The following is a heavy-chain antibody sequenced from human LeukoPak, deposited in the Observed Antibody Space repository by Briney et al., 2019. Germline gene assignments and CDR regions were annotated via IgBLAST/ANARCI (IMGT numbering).Heavy chain of an antibody. CDR2: ISPDGNTT. J-gene: IGHJ4*02. CDR1: GFIFSRYW. D-gene: IGHD3-22*01. V-gene: IGHV3-74*01. Sequence: GGSLRLSCAASGFIFSRYWMHWVRQAPGKGLVWVSRISPDGNTTIYADSVRGRFIISRDNAQNTLHLQMNSLRAEDTAVYYCARVEDYYYDSSGYSNDYWGQGTLVTVSS. CDR3: ARVEDYYYDSSGYSNDY.